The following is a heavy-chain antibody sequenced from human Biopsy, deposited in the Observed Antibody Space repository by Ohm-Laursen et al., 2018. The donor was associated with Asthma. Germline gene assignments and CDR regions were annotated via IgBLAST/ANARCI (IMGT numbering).Heavy chain of an antibody. J-gene: IGHJ3*01. CDR1: NGSISSNFYY. V-gene: IGHV4-39*01. Sequence: SDTLSLTWTVSNGSISSNFYYWGWIRQPPGKGLEWVGSIHKNGIGYYKSSLKSRLTISVDTSKNQFSLKVTSVTAADTAVYYCARQKLAAAEGPSDLWGQGTMVTVSS. CDR3: ARQKLAAAEGPSDL. CDR2: IHKNGIG. D-gene: IGHD6-13*01.